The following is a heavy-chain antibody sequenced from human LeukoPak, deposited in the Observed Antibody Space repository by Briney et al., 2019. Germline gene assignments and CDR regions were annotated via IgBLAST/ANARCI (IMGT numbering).Heavy chain of an antibody. D-gene: IGHD5-24*01. V-gene: IGHV4-61*08. Sequence: SQTLSLTCTVSGDSISSGGYYWSWIRQHPGKGLEWIGYIYYSGSTNYNPSLKSRVTISVDTSKNQFSLKLSSVTAADTAVYYCARSQEMATIWHFDLWGRGTLVTVSS. CDR1: GDSISSGGYY. J-gene: IGHJ2*01. CDR2: IYYSGST. CDR3: ARSQEMATIWHFDL.